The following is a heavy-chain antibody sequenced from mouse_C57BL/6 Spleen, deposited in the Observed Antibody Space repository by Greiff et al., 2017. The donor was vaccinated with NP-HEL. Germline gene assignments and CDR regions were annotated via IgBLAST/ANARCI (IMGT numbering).Heavy chain of an antibody. D-gene: IGHD3-3*01. CDR3: ARGGRWDMDV. Sequence: QVQLQQPGAELVKPGASVKLSCKASGYTFTSYWMPWVKQRPGQGLEWIGDIDPASGSTNYNEKFKSKATLTVDKSSSTAYMQLSSLTSEDSAVYYCARGGRWDMDVWGTGTTVTVSS. V-gene: IGHV1-55*01. CDR2: IDPASGST. CDR1: GYTFTSYW. J-gene: IGHJ1*03.